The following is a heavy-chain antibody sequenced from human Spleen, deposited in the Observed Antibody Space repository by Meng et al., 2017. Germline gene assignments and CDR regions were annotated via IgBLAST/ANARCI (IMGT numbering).Heavy chain of an antibody. J-gene: IGHJ4*02. Sequence: GGSLRLSCAASGFTFSSYALHWVRQAPGKGLEWVAVISSDGSNKYYADSVKGQFAISRDNSKNTLCLQVNSLRAEDTAVYYCARPFSSNWYYFDYWGQGTLVTVSS. CDR3: ARPFSSNWYYFDY. D-gene: IGHD6-13*01. V-gene: IGHV3-30*01. CDR1: GFTFSSYA. CDR2: ISSDGSNK.